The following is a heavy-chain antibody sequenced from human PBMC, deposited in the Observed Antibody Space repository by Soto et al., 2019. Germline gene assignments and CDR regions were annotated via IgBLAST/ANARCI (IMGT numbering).Heavy chain of an antibody. Sequence: QVHLVQSAAEVKKTGSSVKVSCTASGDTFSRYTISWVRQAPGQRPEWMGRVIPILGMADYAQKFQGRVAISADKSTSTAYMRLSSLRSDDTGVYYCATSYGSGSAHFDYWGQGTLVTVSS. J-gene: IGHJ4*02. CDR2: VIPILGMA. V-gene: IGHV1-69*02. D-gene: IGHD3-10*01. CDR3: ATSYGSGSAHFDY. CDR1: GDTFSRYT.